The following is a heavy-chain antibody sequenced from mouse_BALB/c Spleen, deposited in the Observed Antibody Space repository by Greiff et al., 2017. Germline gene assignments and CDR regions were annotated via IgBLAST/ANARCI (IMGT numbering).Heavy chain of an antibody. CDR1: GFAFSSYD. Sequence: EVMLVESGGGLVKPGGSLKLSCAASGFAFSSYDMSWVRQTPEKRLEWVAYISSGGGSTYYPDTVKGRFTISRDNAKNTLYLQMSSLKSEDTAMYYCASFITTATGAMDYWGQGTSVTVSS. CDR3: ASFITTATGAMDY. J-gene: IGHJ4*01. V-gene: IGHV5-12-1*01. D-gene: IGHD1-2*01. CDR2: ISSGGGST.